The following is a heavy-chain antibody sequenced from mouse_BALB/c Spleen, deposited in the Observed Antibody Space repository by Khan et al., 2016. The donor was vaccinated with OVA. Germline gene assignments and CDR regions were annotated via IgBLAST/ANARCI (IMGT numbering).Heavy chain of an antibody. V-gene: IGHV1-69*02. CDR2: IYPSESYA. J-gene: IGHJ4*01. D-gene: IGHD2-14*01. CDR1: GYTFSNYW. CDR3: SREVRLHYYAMDY. Sequence: VQLQQPGAVLVRPGASVKLSCKASGYTFSNYWINWVKQRPGQGLEWIGNIYPSESYANYNQEFKDRATLTVDKSSSTAYMQLTSPTSEDSAVYYCSREVRLHYYAMDYWGQGTSVTVSS.